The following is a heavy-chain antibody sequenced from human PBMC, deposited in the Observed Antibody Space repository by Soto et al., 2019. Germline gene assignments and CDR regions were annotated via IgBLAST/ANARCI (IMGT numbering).Heavy chain of an antibody. J-gene: IGHJ4*02. CDR3: ARVHDY. Sequence: PSETLSLTCAVSGGSISSGGYSWSWIRQPPGKGLEWIGYIYHSGNIYYNPSLKSRVTISVDRSKNQFSLKLSSVTAADTAVYYCARVHDYWGQGTLVPVSS. CDR2: IYHSGNI. V-gene: IGHV4-30-2*01. CDR1: GGSISSGGYS.